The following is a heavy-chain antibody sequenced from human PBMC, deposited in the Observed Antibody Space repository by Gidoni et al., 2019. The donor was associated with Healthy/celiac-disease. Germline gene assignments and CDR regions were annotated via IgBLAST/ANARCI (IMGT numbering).Heavy chain of an antibody. CDR2: ISSSSSYT. CDR1: GFTFSDYY. CDR3: ARDGGPVVAGPGPDY. D-gene: IGHD6-19*01. V-gene: IGHV3-11*05. J-gene: IGHJ4*02. Sequence: QVQLVESGGGLVKPGGSLSLSCAASGFTFSDYYMRWIRQAPGKGLEWVSYISSSSSYTNYADSVKGRFTISRDNAKNSLYLQMNSLRAEDTAVYYCARDGGPVVAGPGPDYWGQGTLVTVSS.